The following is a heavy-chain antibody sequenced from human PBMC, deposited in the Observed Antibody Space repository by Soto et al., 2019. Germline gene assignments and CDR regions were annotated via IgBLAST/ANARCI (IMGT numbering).Heavy chain of an antibody. J-gene: IGHJ4*02. CDR2: IYNGGST. D-gene: IGHD7-27*01. CDR1: GGSISNVRYC. V-gene: IGHV4-30-4*01. CDR3: PTGPSGDKVDS. Sequence: QVQLQESGPGLVKPSQTLSLTGTVSGGSISNVRYCWSWIRQPPDQGPEWLGHIYNGGSTYSNTSLKSRVKLSADTSKNQFSLNLSSVSDADSAVYYCPTGPSGDKVDSWGQGILVTVSS.